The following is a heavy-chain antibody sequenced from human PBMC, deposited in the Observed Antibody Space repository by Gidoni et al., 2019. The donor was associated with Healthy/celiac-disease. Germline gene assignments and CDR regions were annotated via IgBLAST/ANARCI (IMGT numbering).Heavy chain of an antibody. CDR1: GYSFTSYW. CDR3: ARYSSSSPTNWFDP. D-gene: IGHD6-6*01. J-gene: IGHJ5*02. Sequence: DVQLVQSGAAVKKPGASLGISCRGSGYSFTSYWISWVRQMPGKGLEWMGRIDPSDSYTNYSPSFQGHFTISADKSISTAYLQWSSLKAADTAMYYCARYSSSSPTNWFDPWGQGTLVTVSS. V-gene: IGHV5-10-1*03. CDR2: IDPSDSYT.